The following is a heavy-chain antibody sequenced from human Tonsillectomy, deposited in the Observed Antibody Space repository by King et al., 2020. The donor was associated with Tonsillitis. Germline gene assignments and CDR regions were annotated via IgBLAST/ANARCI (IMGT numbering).Heavy chain of an antibody. CDR1: GGTFSSYA. Sequence: VQLVESGAEVKKPGSSVKVSCKASGGTFSSYAISWVRQAPGQGLEWMGGIIPIFGTANYAQTFQGRVKITADESTSTAYMELSSLRSEDTAVYYCASGPMRGGYSGYAPFDYWGQGTLVTVSS. J-gene: IGHJ4*02. CDR2: IIPIFGTA. V-gene: IGHV1-69*01. CDR3: ASGPMRGGYSGYAPFDY. D-gene: IGHD5-12*01.